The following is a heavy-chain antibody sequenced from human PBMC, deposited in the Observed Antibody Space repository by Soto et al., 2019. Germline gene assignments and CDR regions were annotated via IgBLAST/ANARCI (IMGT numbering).Heavy chain of an antibody. V-gene: IGHV3-74*01. CDR1: GFTFSSYW. CDR2: INSDGSST. CDR3: GSLPDY. Sequence: GALRLSCAASGFTFSSYWMHWVRQAPGKGLVWVSRINSDGSSTSYADSVKGRFTISRDNAKNTPFLQMNSLRAEDTAVYYCGSLPDYWGQGTLVTVSS. J-gene: IGHJ4*02.